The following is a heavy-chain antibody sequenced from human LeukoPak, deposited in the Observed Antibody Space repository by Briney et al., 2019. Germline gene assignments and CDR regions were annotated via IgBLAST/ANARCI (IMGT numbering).Heavy chain of an antibody. CDR3: ARAYGMDV. Sequence: GGSLRLPCVASGFTLRSYWMHWVRQVPGTGLVWVSRINNAGSSTNYADSVKGRFTISRDNAKNTLYLQMSSLRAEDTAVYFCARAYGMDVWGQGTTVTVSS. V-gene: IGHV3-74*01. J-gene: IGHJ6*02. CDR2: INNAGSST. CDR1: GFTLRSYW.